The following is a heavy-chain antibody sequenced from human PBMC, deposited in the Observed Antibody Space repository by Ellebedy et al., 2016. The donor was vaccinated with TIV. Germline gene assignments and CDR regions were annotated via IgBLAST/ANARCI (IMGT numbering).Heavy chain of an antibody. CDR3: ARDRGSGSYGELFDY. CDR2: IRYDGSKK. J-gene: IGHJ4*02. V-gene: IGHV3-30*02. CDR1: GFTFSSYG. D-gene: IGHD1-26*01. Sequence: PGGSLRLSCAASGFTFSSYGVHWVRQAPGKGLEWVAFIRYDGSKKYYADSVKGRFTISRDNSKNTVYLQLNSLRAEDTAVYYCARDRGSGSYGELFDYWGQGTLVTVSS.